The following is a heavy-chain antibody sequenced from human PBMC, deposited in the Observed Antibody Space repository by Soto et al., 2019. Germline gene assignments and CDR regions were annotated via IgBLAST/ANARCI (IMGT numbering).Heavy chain of an antibody. CDR2: IYYSGST. Sequence: SETLSLTCTVSGGSVSSGSYYWSWIRQPPGKGLEWIGYIYYSGSTNYNPSLKSPVTISVDTSKNQLSLKLGSVTAADTAVYYCAREEGMEGPGYYYYGMDVWGQGTTVTVSS. V-gene: IGHV4-61*01. CDR3: AREEGMEGPGYYYYGMDV. CDR1: GGSVSSGSYY. D-gene: IGHD3-3*01. J-gene: IGHJ6*02.